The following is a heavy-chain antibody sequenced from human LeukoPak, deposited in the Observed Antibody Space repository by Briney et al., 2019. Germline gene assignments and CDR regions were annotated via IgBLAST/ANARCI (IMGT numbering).Heavy chain of an antibody. CDR3: ARPYYDDSRIDP. D-gene: IGHD3-22*01. CDR2: MYYSGST. V-gene: IGHV4-30-4*01. J-gene: IGHJ5*02. Sequence: SETLSLTCTVSGGSISSGDYYWSWIRRPPGQGLVWIGYMYYSGSTYYNPSLKSRVVISVDTSKNQFSLKLSFVTAAATAVYYCARPYYDDSRIDPWGQGILVTVSS. CDR1: GGSISSGDYY.